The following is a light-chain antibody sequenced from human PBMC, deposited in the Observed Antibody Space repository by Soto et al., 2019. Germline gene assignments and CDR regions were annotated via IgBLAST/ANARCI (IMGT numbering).Light chain of an antibody. CDR2: DGS. CDR1: QGVSSA. V-gene: IGKV1-13*02. J-gene: IGKJ5*01. CDR3: QHFQRDPFT. Sequence: AIQLTQSPSSLSASVGDRVTITCRASQGVSSALAWYQQKPGKPPKVLIYDGSSLQSGVPLRFRGSGSGTEFTLTITGLQPEDSGTYYCQHFQRDPFTYGQGTRLEIK.